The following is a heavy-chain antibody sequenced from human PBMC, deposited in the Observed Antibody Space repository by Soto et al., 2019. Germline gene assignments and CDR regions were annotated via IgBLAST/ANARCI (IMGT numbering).Heavy chain of an antibody. CDR3: AKVLTGYYYYFEY. J-gene: IGHJ4*02. CDR2: VGGSGEYT. D-gene: IGHD3-9*01. Sequence: GSLRLSCAASGFTFSSYAMIWVRQAPGKGLEWVSGVGGSGEYTYYADSVKGRFTISRDNSKDTVYLQISSLRAEDTAVYYCAKVLTGYYYYFEYWGQGTLVTVSS. V-gene: IGHV3-23*01. CDR1: GFTFSSYA.